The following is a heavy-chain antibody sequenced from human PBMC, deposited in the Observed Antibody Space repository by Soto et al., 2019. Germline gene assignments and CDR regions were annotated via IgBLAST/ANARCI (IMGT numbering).Heavy chain of an antibody. V-gene: IGHV1-46*02. Sequence: QVQLVQSGPEVRKPGASVRLSCATSGYNFNQYYIHWVRQAPGQGLEWMGIINLRGGTTEYAHKFRGRGTVIGDTSTRTAYMELSSLRSEDTAVYFCARGPDDSDVPRWDHWGQGTLITVSS. CDR2: INLRGGTT. CDR3: ARGPDDSDVPRWDH. D-gene: IGHD4-17*01. J-gene: IGHJ4*02. CDR1: GYNFNQYY.